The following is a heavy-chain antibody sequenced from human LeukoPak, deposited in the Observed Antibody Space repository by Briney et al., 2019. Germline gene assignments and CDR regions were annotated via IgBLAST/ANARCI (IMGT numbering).Heavy chain of an antibody. J-gene: IGHJ6*04. CDR1: GGTFSSYA. CDR2: IIPIFGTA. V-gene: IGHV1-69*13. CDR3: ARSSYYDILTGYGPRYYYYGMDV. Sequence: SVKVSCKASGGTFSSYAISWVRQAPGQGLEWMGGIIPIFGTANYAQKFQGRVTITADESTSTAYMELGSLRSEDTAVYYCARSSYYDILTGYGPRYYYYGMDVWGKGTTVTVSS. D-gene: IGHD3-9*01.